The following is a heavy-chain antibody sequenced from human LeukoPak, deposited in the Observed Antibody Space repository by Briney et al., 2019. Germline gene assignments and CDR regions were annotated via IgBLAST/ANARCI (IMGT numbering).Heavy chain of an antibody. CDR3: AGYYYDSSGYYPVY. D-gene: IGHD3-22*01. J-gene: IGHJ4*02. CDR2: ISSSSSYI. CDR1: GFTFSSYS. V-gene: IGHV3-21*01. Sequence: GSLRLSCAASGFTFSSYSMNWVRQAPGKGLEWVSSISSSSSYIFYADSVKGRFTVSRDNAKNSLYLQMNSLRVEDTAVYYCAGYYYDSSGYYPVYLGQGTLVTVSS.